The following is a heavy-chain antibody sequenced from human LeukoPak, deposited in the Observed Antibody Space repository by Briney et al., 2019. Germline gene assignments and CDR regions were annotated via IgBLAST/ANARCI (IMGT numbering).Heavy chain of an antibody. D-gene: IGHD3-22*01. J-gene: IGHJ4*02. CDR1: GFTFSSYG. CDR2: ISYDGSNK. Sequence: GRSLRLSCAASGFTFSSYGMHWVRQAPGKGLEWVAVISYDGSNKYYAVSVKGRFTISRDNSKNTLYLQMNSLRAEDTAVYYCAYDSSGPKEDFDYWGQGTLVTVSS. CDR3: AYDSSGPKEDFDY. V-gene: IGHV3-30*03.